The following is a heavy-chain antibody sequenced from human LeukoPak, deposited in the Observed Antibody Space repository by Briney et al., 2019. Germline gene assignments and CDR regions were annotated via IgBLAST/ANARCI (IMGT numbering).Heavy chain of an antibody. V-gene: IGHV4-39*01. CDR2: IYYSGRT. CDR1: GGSISSSSYY. D-gene: IGHD3-10*01. J-gene: IGHJ5*02. Sequence: SETLSLTCTVSGGSISSSSYYWGWIRQPPGKGLEWIGSIYYSGRTYYNPSLKSRVTISVDTSKNQFSLKLTSVTAADTAVYYCARGRPDGSGSYYKFDPWGQGTLVTVSS. CDR3: ARGRPDGSGSYYKFDP.